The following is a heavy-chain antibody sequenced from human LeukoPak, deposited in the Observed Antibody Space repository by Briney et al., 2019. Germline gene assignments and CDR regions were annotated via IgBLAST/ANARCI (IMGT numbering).Heavy chain of an antibody. CDR2: INHSGST. J-gene: IGHJ4*02. V-gene: IGHV4-34*09. Sequence: SETLSLTCAVYGGSFSGYYWSWIRQPPGKGLEWIGEINHSGSTNYNPSLRSRVTISVDTSKNQFSLKLNSVTAADTAVYYCAREVSGDYGFFDYSGQGTLVTVSS. CDR3: AREVSGDYGFFDY. D-gene: IGHD4-17*01. CDR1: GGSFSGYY.